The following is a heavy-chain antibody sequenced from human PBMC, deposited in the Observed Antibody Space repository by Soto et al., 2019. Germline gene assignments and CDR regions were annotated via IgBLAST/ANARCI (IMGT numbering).Heavy chain of an antibody. CDR1: GFTFSSYA. D-gene: IGHD5-12*01. CDR2: ISSNGGST. J-gene: IGHJ4*02. V-gene: IGHV3-64*01. Sequence: EVQLVESGGGLVQPGGSLRLSCAASGFTFSSYAMHWVRQAPGKGLEYVSDISSNGGSTYYANSVKCRFTISRDNSKNTLYIQMGRLRAEDMAVYYCARRGYSGYEIDYWGQGTLVTVSS. CDR3: ARRGYSGYEIDY.